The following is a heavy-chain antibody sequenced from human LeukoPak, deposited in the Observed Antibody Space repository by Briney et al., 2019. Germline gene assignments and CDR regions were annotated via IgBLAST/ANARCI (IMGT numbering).Heavy chain of an antibody. CDR1: GGSISSGGYY. Sequence: SETLSLTCAVSGGSISSGGYYWSWIRQPPEKGLEWIGEINHSGSTNYNPSLKSRVTISVDTSKKQFSLKLSSVTAADTAVYYCARGYSSDPDYWGQGTLVTVSS. J-gene: IGHJ4*02. V-gene: IGHV4-34*01. D-gene: IGHD6-25*01. CDR2: INHSGST. CDR3: ARGYSSDPDY.